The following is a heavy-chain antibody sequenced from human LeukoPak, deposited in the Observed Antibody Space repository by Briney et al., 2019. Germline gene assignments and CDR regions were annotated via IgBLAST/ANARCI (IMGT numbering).Heavy chain of an antibody. CDR1: GYSISSGYY. Sequence: SETLSLTCTVSGYSISSGYYWGWIRQPPGRGLEWIGCIYRSGSTYYNPSLKSRVTISVDTSKNQFSLKLSSVTAADTAVYYCTHSSSWYTPGVWGQGTLVTVSS. CDR2: IYRSGST. V-gene: IGHV4-38-2*02. D-gene: IGHD6-13*01. CDR3: THSSSWYTPGV. J-gene: IGHJ4*02.